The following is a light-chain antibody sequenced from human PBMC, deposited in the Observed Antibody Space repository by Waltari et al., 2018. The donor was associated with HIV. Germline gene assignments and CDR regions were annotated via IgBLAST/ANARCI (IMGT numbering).Light chain of an antibody. CDR1: SSNIGSYT. J-gene: IGLJ2*01. Sequence: QSELTQPPSASGTPGQRVTISCSGSSSNIGSYTVNWYQQLPGTAPKLLIYANQQRPSGVPDRVAGSQSDTSASLAIGGLQSEDEADYYCATWDASLSGPVFGGGTKLTVL. CDR3: ATWDASLSGPV. V-gene: IGLV1-44*01. CDR2: ANQ.